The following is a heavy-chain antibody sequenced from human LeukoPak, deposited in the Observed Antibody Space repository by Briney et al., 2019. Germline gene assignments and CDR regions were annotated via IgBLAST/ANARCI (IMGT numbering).Heavy chain of an antibody. CDR1: GFTFSIYG. Sequence: PGGSLRLSCTASGFTFSIYGMHWVRQAPGKGLEWVAVIWYDGSNKYYADSVKGRFTISRDNSKNTLYLQMNSLRAEDTAVYYCARGMYDFWSGYSATTDAFDIWGQGTMVTVSS. J-gene: IGHJ3*02. CDR2: IWYDGSNK. V-gene: IGHV3-33*08. D-gene: IGHD3-3*01. CDR3: ARGMYDFWSGYSATTDAFDI.